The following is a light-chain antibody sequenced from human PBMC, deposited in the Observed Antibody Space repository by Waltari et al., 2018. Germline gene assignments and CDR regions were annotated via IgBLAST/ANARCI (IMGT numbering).Light chain of an antibody. J-gene: IGKJ5*01. V-gene: IGKV1-39*01. CDR3: QQGYTTFT. CDR1: QTIKTY. CDR2: DAS. Sequence: DIQMTQSPSSLSARVGDTVTITCRASQTIKTYLSWYQQKPGKAPKLLIYDASSVLSGVPSRFSGSGSGTDFALTISSLQPEDFATYYCQQGYTTFTFGQGTRLEIK.